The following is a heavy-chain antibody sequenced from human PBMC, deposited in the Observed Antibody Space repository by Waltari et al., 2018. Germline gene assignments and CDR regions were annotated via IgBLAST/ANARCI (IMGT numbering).Heavy chain of an antibody. V-gene: IGHV3-74*01. CDR3: ARLMLSHPENGMDV. CDR1: GFAFSNYW. CDR2: IRGDGTSS. Sequence: EVQLVESGGGFFQPGGSLRLSCEASGFAFSNYWIHWVRQAPGRGLEWGSRIRGDGTSSSNADSVGGRFSISRDKYKNTVYLQIHSLRAEDTAVFYCARLMLSHPENGMDVWGQGTSVTVS. D-gene: IGHD3-10*02. J-gene: IGHJ6*02.